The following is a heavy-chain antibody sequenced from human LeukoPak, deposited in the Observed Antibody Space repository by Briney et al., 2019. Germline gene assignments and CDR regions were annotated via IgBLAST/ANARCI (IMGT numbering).Heavy chain of an antibody. Sequence: GASVKVSCKASGYTFTSYGISWVRQAPGQGVEWMGWISAYNGNTNYAQKLQGRVTMTTDTSTSTAYMELRSLRSDDTAVYYCARGYYYDSSGYPFDYWGQGTLVTVSS. CDR1: GYTFTSYG. V-gene: IGHV1-18*01. CDR3: ARGYYYDSSGYPFDY. D-gene: IGHD3-22*01. CDR2: ISAYNGNT. J-gene: IGHJ4*02.